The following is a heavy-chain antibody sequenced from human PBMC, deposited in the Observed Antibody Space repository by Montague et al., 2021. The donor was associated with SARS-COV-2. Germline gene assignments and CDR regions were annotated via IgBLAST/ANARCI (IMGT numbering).Heavy chain of an antibody. CDR3: ARLRDGVVPSPILGVGPYYSYYYMDV. Sequence: SETLSLTCAVHGGSFSTYSWNWIRQPPGKGLEWIGEIHHGGSTNYKPSLKSRVTISADTSKNIFSLKLTFVAAADTAVYYCARLRDGVVPSPILGVGPYYSYYYMDVWGRGTTVTVSS. CDR1: GGSFSTYS. V-gene: IGHV4-34*01. D-gene: IGHD3-10*01. CDR2: IHHGGST. J-gene: IGHJ6*03.